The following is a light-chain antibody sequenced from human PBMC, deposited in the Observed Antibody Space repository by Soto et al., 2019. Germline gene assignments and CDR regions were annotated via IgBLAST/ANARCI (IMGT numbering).Light chain of an antibody. CDR1: SSDVGGYNY. Sequence: QSALTQPASVSGSPGQSITISCTGTSSDVGGYNYVSWYQQHPGKAPELMIFEVSNRPSGVSHRFSGSKSGNTASLTISGLQAEDEGDYYCGSYTSSSTFIFGGGTKVTVL. J-gene: IGLJ2*01. CDR3: GSYTSSSTFI. CDR2: EVS. V-gene: IGLV2-14*01.